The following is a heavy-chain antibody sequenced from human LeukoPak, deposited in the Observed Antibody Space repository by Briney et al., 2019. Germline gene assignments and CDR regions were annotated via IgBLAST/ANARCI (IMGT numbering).Heavy chain of an antibody. D-gene: IGHD6-19*01. J-gene: IGHJ4*02. Sequence: GGSLRLSCAASGFTFSSYAMHWVRQAPGKGLEWVAVISYDGSNKCYADSVKGRFTISRDNSKNTLYLQMNSLRAEDTAVYYCARDLRGAVAGFLFDYWGQGTLVTVSS. CDR1: GFTFSSYA. V-gene: IGHV3-30-3*01. CDR3: ARDLRGAVAGFLFDY. CDR2: ISYDGSNK.